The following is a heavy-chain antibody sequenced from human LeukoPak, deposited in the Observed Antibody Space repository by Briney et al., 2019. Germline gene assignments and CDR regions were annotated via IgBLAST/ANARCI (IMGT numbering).Heavy chain of an antibody. CDR2: ISGGGAYT. D-gene: IGHD1-7*01. CDR1: GFSFDDNA. CDR3: AKGIGYDWNCDYFDC. V-gene: IGHV3-23*01. J-gene: IGHJ4*02. Sequence: PGGSLRLSCAASGFSFDDNAMYWVRQAPGKGLEWVSGISGGGAYTYYADSVKGRFTISRDNSKTTLYLQMNSLSAEDTAVYYCAKGIGYDWNCDYFDCWGQGTPVTVSS.